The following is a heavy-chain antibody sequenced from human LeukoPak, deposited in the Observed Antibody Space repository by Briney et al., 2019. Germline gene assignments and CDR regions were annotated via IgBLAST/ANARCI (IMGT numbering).Heavy chain of an antibody. J-gene: IGHJ3*02. CDR1: GGSFSTYS. D-gene: IGHD3-3*01. CDR3: ARVGLGITIFGVVKNAFDI. Sequence: SETLSLTCAVYGGSFSTYSWSWIRQPPGKGLEWIGDINYSGNTNYNPSFKSRVIASIDTSKDQFSLKLNSVTAGDTAVYYCARVGLGITIFGVVKNAFDIWGQGTMVTVSS. CDR2: INYSGNT. V-gene: IGHV4-34*01.